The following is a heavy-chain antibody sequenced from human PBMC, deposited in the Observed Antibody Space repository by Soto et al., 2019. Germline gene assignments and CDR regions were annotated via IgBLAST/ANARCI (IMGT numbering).Heavy chain of an antibody. V-gene: IGHV3-23*01. CDR2: ISGSGGST. CDR3: AKGPSYCSSTSCYSVYYYGMDV. J-gene: IGHJ6*02. D-gene: IGHD2-2*01. CDR1: VFTFSSYA. Sequence: SLRLSCAASVFTFSSYAISWVRQAPGKGLEWVSAISGSGGSTYYADSVKGRFTISRDNSKNTLYLQMNSLRAEDTAVYYCAKGPSYCSSTSCYSVYYYGMDVWGQGTTVTVSS.